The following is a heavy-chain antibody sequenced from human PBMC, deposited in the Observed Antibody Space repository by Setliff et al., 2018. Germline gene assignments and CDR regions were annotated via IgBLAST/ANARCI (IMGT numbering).Heavy chain of an antibody. CDR2: IFYRGTT. J-gene: IGHJ5*02. CDR3: ARQRVVVGAPSWFDP. D-gene: IGHD2-15*01. CDR1: GYSISSDYY. Sequence: PSETLSLTCDVSGYSISSDYYWGWIRQPPGRGLEWIGTIFYRGTTYYNLSLKSSVTISLDASKNQFSLTLTSVTAADTAIYYCARQRVVVGAPSWFDPWGQGTLVTVSS. V-gene: IGHV4-38-2*01.